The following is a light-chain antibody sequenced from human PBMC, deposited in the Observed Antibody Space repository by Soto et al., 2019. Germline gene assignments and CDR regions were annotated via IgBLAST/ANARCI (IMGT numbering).Light chain of an antibody. J-gene: IGKJ4*01. Sequence: EIVLTQSPATLSLSPGERATLSCRASQSVSSSSLAWYQQKPGQAPRLLIYGASTRATGIPARFSGSGSGTDFTLTISCLQSEDFATYYCQQYYSYPLTFGGGTKVDNK. V-gene: IGKV3D-7*01. CDR2: GAS. CDR1: QSVSSSS. CDR3: QQYYSYPLT.